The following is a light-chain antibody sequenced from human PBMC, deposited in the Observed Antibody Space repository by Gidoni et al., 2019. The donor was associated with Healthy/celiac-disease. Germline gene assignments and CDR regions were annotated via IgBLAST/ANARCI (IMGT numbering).Light chain of an antibody. J-gene: IGKJ4*01. Sequence: EIVLTQSPATLSSSPGERATLSCRASQSVRSYLAWYQQKPGQAPRLLIYDASNKATGIPARFSGSGSGTDFTLTISSLEPEDFAVYYCQQRSNWPLTFGGGTKVEIK. CDR3: QQRSNWPLT. CDR1: QSVRSY. V-gene: IGKV3-11*01. CDR2: DAS.